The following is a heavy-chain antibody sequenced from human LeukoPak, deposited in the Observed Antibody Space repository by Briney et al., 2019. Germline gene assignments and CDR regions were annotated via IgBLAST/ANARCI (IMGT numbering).Heavy chain of an antibody. CDR3: ARGRRSSTSWKRGYYYMDV. Sequence: GGSLRLSCVASGFTVSSSYMSWVRQAPGKGLDWVSVIYSGGNTYYADSVKGRFTISRDNSKNTLYLQMNSLRAEDTAVYYCARGRRSSTSWKRGYYYMDVWGKGTTVTVSS. CDR2: IYSGGNT. CDR1: GFTVSSSY. J-gene: IGHJ6*03. V-gene: IGHV3-66*02. D-gene: IGHD2-2*01.